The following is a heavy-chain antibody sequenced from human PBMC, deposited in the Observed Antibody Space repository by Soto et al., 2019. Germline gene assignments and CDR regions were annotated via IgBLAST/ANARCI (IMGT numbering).Heavy chain of an antibody. J-gene: IGHJ4*02. CDR2: ISAYNGNT. CDR1: GYTFTSYG. V-gene: IGHV1-18*01. D-gene: IGHD3-3*01. Sequence: ASVKVSSKASGYTFTSYGISWVRQAPGQGLEWMGWISAYNGNTNYAQKLQGRVTMTTDTSTITAYMELRSLRSDDTAVYYCARDQWGYDFWRGPIDSRGQGTLVTVSS. CDR3: ARDQWGYDFWRGPIDS.